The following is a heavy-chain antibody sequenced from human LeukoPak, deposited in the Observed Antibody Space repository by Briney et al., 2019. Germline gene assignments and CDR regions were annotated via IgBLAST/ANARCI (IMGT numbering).Heavy chain of an antibody. CDR1: GYTFTSYG. CDR3: ARGSAIWGSYFDY. V-gene: IGHV1-69*05. CDR2: IIPIFGTA. Sequence: SVKVSCKASGYTFTSYGISWVRQAPGQGLEWMGRIIPIFGTANYAQKFQGRVTITTDESTSTAYMELSSLRSEDTAVYYCARGSAIWGSYFDYWGQGTLVTVSS. D-gene: IGHD3-16*01. J-gene: IGHJ4*02.